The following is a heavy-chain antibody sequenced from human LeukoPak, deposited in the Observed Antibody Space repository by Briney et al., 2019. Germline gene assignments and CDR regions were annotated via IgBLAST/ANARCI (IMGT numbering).Heavy chain of an antibody. V-gene: IGHV3-30*04. Sequence: GGSLRLSCAAPGFTFSSYAMHWVRQAPGKGLEWVAVISYDGSNKYYADSVKGRFTISRDNSKNTLYLQMNSLRAEDTAVYYCAREYYYDSSGYYYEGFDYWGQGTLVTVSS. J-gene: IGHJ4*02. CDR3: AREYYYDSSGYYYEGFDY. CDR1: GFTFSSYA. CDR2: ISYDGSNK. D-gene: IGHD3-22*01.